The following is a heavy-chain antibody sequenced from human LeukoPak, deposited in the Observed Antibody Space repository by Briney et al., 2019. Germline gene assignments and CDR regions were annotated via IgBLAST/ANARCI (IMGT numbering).Heavy chain of an antibody. V-gene: IGHV4-39*01. D-gene: IGHD3-9*01. Sequence: PSETLSLTCTVSGGSITGKNDYWGWIRQTPGKGLEWIGTVFHTGITHYNPSLKSRISISVDTSKNKFSLNLNSVTAADTALYYCARHGILTDHSVRFWGQGILDTVSA. CDR1: GGSITGKNDY. CDR2: VFHTGIT. J-gene: IGHJ4*02. CDR3: ARHGILTDHSVRF.